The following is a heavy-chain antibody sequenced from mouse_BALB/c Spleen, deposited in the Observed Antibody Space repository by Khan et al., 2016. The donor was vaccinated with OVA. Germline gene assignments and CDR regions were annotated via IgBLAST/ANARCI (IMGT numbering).Heavy chain of an antibody. CDR2: IRLKSNNYAT. J-gene: IGHJ4*01. V-gene: IGHV6-6*02. D-gene: IGHD2-4*01. CDR1: GFTFSNYW. Sequence: EVKLEESGGGLVQPGGSMKLSCVASGFTFSNYWMNWVRQSQEKGLEWVAEIRLKSNNYATHYAESVKGRFTISRDDSKSSVYLQMNNLRAEDTGIYYWTQIYYDYELGAMDYGGQGTSVTVSS. CDR3: TQIYYDYELGAMDY.